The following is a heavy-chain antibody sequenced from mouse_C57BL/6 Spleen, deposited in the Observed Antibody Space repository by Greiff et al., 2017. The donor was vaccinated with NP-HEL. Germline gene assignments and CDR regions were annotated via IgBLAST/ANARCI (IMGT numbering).Heavy chain of an antibody. Sequence: EVQLVESGGGLVKPGGSLKLSCAASGFTFSSYTMSWVRQTPEKRLEWVATISGGGGNTYYPDSVKGRFTISRDNAKNTLYLQMSSLRSEDTALYYGASHIYDGYVLYFDYWGQGTTLTVSS. D-gene: IGHD2-3*01. V-gene: IGHV5-9*01. CDR3: ASHIYDGYVLYFDY. CDR2: ISGGGGNT. J-gene: IGHJ2*01. CDR1: GFTFSSYT.